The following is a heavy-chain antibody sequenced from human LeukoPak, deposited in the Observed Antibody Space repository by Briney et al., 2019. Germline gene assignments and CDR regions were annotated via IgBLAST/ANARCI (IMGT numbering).Heavy chain of an antibody. J-gene: IGHJ5*02. Sequence: SETLSLTCAVYGGSFSGYYWSWIRQPPGKGLEWIGEINHSGSTNYNPSLKSRVTISVDTSKNQFSLKLSSVTAADTAVYYCARDKTPRSYVRWFDPWGQGTLVTVSS. CDR2: INHSGST. V-gene: IGHV4-34*01. D-gene: IGHD3-16*01. CDR1: GGSFSGYY. CDR3: ARDKTPRSYVRWFDP.